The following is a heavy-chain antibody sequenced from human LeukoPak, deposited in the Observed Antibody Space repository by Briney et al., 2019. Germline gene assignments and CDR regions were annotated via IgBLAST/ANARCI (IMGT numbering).Heavy chain of an antibody. CDR1: GFTFSDHY. CDR2: TRNKANSYTT. Sequence: GGSLRLSCAASGFTFSDHYMDWVRQAPGKGLEWVGRTRNKANSYTTEYAASVKGRFTISRDDSKNSLYLQMNSLRDEDTAIYYCARVEMATQGAFDIWGQRTMVTVSS. J-gene: IGHJ3*02. CDR3: ARVEMATQGAFDI. D-gene: IGHD5-24*01. V-gene: IGHV3-72*01.